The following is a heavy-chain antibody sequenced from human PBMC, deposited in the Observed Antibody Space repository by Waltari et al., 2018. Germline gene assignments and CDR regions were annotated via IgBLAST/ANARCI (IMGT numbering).Heavy chain of an antibody. V-gene: IGHV4-38-2*01. J-gene: IGHJ4*02. CDR2: IYHSGST. CDR3: ARRNDGSSTYYFDY. Sequence: QVHLQASGPGLVKPSETLSLTCAVSGYSISSGYYWGWIRQPPGKGLEWIGGIYHSGSTYYNPSLKSRVTISVDTSKNQFSLKLSSVTAADTSVYYCARRNDGSSTYYFDYWGQGTLVTVSS. CDR1: GYSISSGYY. D-gene: IGHD3-10*01.